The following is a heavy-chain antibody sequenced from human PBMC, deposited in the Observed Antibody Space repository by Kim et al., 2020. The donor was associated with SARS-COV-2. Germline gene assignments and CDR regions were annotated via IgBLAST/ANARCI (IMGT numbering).Heavy chain of an antibody. J-gene: IGHJ4*02. V-gene: IGHV3-30*04. CDR1: GFTFSSYA. CDR3: ARSRTPFGPKQQLVLHY. CDR2: ISYDGSNK. D-gene: IGHD6-13*01. Sequence: GGSLRLSCAASGFTFSSYAMHWVRQAPGKGLEWVAVISYDGSNKYYADSVKGRFTISRDNSKNTLYLQMNSLRAEDTAVYYCARSRTPFGPKQQLVLHYWGQGTLVTVSS.